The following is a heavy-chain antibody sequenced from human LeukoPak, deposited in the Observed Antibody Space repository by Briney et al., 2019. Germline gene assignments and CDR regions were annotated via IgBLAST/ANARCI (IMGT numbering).Heavy chain of an antibody. CDR2: ISDSGRNT. D-gene: IGHD2-2*01. J-gene: IGHJ4*02. Sequence: PGGSLRLSCAASGFTFSSYAMSWVRQAPGKGLEWVSGISDSGRNTYYSDSVKGRFTISRDNSKSTMFLQMNSLRADDTALYYCATGCVGSPSCQTTGYDHWGQGTLVTVSS. CDR1: GFTFSSYA. V-gene: IGHV3-23*01. CDR3: ATGCVGSPSCQTTGYDH.